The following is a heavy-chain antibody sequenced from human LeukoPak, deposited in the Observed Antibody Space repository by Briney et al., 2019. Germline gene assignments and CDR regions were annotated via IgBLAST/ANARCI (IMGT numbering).Heavy chain of an antibody. CDR2: ISYDGSNK. V-gene: IGHV3-30*04. CDR3: AKAPDSSGFPSYFDS. Sequence: PGRSLRLSCAASGFTFSSYAMHWVRQAPGKGLEWVAVISYDGSNKYYADSVKGRFTISRDNSKNTLYLQMNSLRAEDTATYYCAKAPDSSGFPSYFDSWGQGTLVAVSS. D-gene: IGHD3-22*01. J-gene: IGHJ4*02. CDR1: GFTFSSYA.